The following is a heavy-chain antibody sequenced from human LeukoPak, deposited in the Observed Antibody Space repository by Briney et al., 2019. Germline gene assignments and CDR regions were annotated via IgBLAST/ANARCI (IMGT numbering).Heavy chain of an antibody. V-gene: IGHV1-2*02. J-gene: IGHJ4*02. CDR1: GYTFTDYY. Sequence: GASVKVFCKASGYTFTDYYMHWVRQAPGQGLEWMGWINPNSGDTNYAQKFQGRVTMTRDTSISTAYMELSRLRSDDTAVYYCARDHWNSRFDYWGQGTLVTVSS. D-gene: IGHD1-7*01. CDR3: ARDHWNSRFDY. CDR2: INPNSGDT.